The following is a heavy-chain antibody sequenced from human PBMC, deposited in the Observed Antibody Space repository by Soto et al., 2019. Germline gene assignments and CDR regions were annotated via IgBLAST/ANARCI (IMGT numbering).Heavy chain of an antibody. D-gene: IGHD4-17*01. CDR3: ARDPDYGDYWGYCVDS. Sequence: QVQLVQSGAEVKKPGASVKVSCKTSGYTFAAYYIHWIRQAPGQGLEWMGWINPTSGGTVYAQNCQDRVTMTRDTSISTAYMELRRLNSDDTAVYYCARDPDYGDYWGYCVDSWGQGTPVTVSS. CDR1: GYTFAAYY. J-gene: IGHJ4*02. V-gene: IGHV1-2*02. CDR2: INPTSGGT.